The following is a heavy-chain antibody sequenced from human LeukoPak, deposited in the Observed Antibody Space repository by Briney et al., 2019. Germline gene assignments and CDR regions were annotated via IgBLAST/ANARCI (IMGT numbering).Heavy chain of an antibody. V-gene: IGHV4-4*07. D-gene: IGHD6-19*01. CDR1: GGSISSYY. Sequence: SETLSLTCTVSGGSISSYYWSWIRQPAGKGLEWIGRIYTSGSTNYNPSLKSRVTMSVDTSKNQLSLKLSSVTAADTAVYYCVRAVAATAPDYFDYWGQGTLVTVSS. CDR2: IYTSGST. CDR3: VRAVAATAPDYFDY. J-gene: IGHJ4*02.